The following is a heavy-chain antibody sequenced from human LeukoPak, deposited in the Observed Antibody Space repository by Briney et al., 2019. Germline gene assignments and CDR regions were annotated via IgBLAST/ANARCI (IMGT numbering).Heavy chain of an antibody. CDR1: GFTFSTYW. J-gene: IGHJ3*01. CDR2: INQDGSQK. D-gene: IGHD2-15*01. Sequence: RTGGSLRLSCTASGFTFSTYWMSWVRQAPGKGLEWVANINQDGSQKHYVDSVTGRFTISRDNAKNSLYLQVNSLRDEDTAVYYCAREVGSPAVRSAFDLWGQGTMVTVSS. CDR3: AREVGSPAVRSAFDL. V-gene: IGHV3-7*01.